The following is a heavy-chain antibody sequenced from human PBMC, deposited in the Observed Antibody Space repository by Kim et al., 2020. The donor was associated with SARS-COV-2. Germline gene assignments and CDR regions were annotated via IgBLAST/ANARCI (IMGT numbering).Heavy chain of an antibody. D-gene: IGHD3-22*01. V-gene: IGHV3-21*04. CDR1: GFTFSSYS. CDR2: ISSSSSYI. CDR3: ARAQGAYYYDISGPVRGWFDP. Sequence: GGSLRLSCAASGFTFSSYSMNWVRQAPGKGLEWVSSISSSSSYIYYADSVKGRFTISRDNAKNSLYLQMNSLRAEDTAVYYCARAQGAYYYDISGPVRGWFDPWGQGTLVTVSS. J-gene: IGHJ5*02.